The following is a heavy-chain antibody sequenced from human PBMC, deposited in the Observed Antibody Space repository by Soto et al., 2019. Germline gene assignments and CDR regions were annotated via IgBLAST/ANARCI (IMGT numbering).Heavy chain of an antibody. J-gene: IGHJ6*02. CDR2: ISAYNGNT. Sequence: ASVKVSCKASGYTFTSNGISWVRQAPGQGLEWMGWISAYNGNTNYAQKLQGRVTMTTDTSASTAHMELRSLSSDDTALYYCARDGAAHYDILTGYYSVGMDVWGQGTTVTVSS. CDR3: ARDGAAHYDILTGYYSVGMDV. V-gene: IGHV1-18*01. D-gene: IGHD3-9*01. CDR1: GYTFTSNG.